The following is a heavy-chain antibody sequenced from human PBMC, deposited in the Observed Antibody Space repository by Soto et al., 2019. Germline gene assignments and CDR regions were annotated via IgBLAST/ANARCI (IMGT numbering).Heavy chain of an antibody. V-gene: IGHV3-23*01. CDR1: RFTFSSYA. CDR3: AKVLGGNPGAFDI. D-gene: IGHD1-26*01. Sequence: PGGSLRLSCVVSRFTFSSYAMTWVRQAPGKGLEWVSAIRNSGGSTYYADSVKGRFSISRDNSKNSLYLQMNSLRAEDTAVYYCAKVLGGNPGAFDIWGQGTMVTVSS. J-gene: IGHJ3*02. CDR2: IRNSGGST.